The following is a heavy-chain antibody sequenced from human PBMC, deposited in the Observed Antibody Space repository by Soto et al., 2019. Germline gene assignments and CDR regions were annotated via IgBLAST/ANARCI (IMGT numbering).Heavy chain of an antibody. Sequence: PSEALCVTCTFSGGSISIADYYWSWIRQPPGKGMEWTRYPYYSASTYYNPSLKSRVTISVDTSKNQFSLKLSSVTAADTPVYYCARAYYGSGKSWGQGTLVTVSS. CDR3: ARAYYGSGKS. CDR1: GGSISIADYY. V-gene: IGHV4-30-4*01. D-gene: IGHD3-10*01. J-gene: IGHJ4*02. CDR2: PYYSAST.